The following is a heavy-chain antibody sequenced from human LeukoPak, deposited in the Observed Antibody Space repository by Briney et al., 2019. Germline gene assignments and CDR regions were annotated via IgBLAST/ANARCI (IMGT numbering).Heavy chain of an antibody. V-gene: IGHV1-2*02. CDR2: INPNSGGT. CDR1: GYTFTCYY. J-gene: IGHJ3*02. Sequence: ASVKASCKASGYTFTCYYMHWVRQAPGQGLEWMGWINPNSGGTNYAQKFQGRVTMTRDTSISTAYMELSRLRSDDTAVYYCAASVLRYFDWLTPRNAFDIWGQGTMVTVSS. D-gene: IGHD3-9*01. CDR3: AASVLRYFDWLTPRNAFDI.